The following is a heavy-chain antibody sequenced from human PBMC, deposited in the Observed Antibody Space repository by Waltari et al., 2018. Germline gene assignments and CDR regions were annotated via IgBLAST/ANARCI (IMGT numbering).Heavy chain of an antibody. J-gene: IGHJ6*02. V-gene: IGHV4-34*01. CDR3: ARQSILGGHYYGMDV. CDR2: INHSGST. CDR1: GESFSGYY. D-gene: IGHD3-16*01. Sequence: QVQLHQWGAGLLKPSATLSLTCAVYGESFSGYYWSWIRQPPGKGLEWIGEINHSGSTNYNPSLKSRVTISVDTSKNQFSLKLSSVTAADTAVYYCARQSILGGHYYGMDVWGQGTTVTVSS.